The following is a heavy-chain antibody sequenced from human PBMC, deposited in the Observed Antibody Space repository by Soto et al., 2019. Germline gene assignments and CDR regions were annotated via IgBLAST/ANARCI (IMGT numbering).Heavy chain of an antibody. CDR1: GFLFSDFG. J-gene: IGHJ6*02. V-gene: IGHV3-30*03. CDR2: ISYDGSSQ. Sequence: QVQMVESGGGVVQPGRSLRLTCSASGFLFSDFGMHWVRQAPGKGLEWVAVISYDGSSQYYAESVKGRFTISRDDSDHNLHLQMTSPRPDDRAVYHCARAGYCTRGNCYNYYSYGMDVWGQGTTVTVSS. CDR3: ARAGYCTRGNCYNYYSYGMDV. D-gene: IGHD2-2*02.